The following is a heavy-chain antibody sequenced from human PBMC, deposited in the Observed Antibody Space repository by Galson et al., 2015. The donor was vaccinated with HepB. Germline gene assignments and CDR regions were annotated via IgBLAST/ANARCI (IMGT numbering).Heavy chain of an antibody. CDR1: GFTFSDYY. D-gene: IGHD3-3*01. J-gene: IGHJ4*02. V-gene: IGHV3-11*05. CDR3: ARVDYDFSIFDY. CDR2: ISSSSSYT. Sequence: SLRLSCAASGFTFSDYYMSWIRQAPGKGLEWVSYISSSSSYTNYADSVKGRFTISRDNAKNSLYLQMNSLRAEDTAVYYCARVDYDFSIFDYWGQGTLVTVSS.